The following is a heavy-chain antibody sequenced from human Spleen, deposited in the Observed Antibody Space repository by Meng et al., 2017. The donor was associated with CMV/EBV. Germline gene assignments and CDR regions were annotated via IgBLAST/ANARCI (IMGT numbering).Heavy chain of an antibody. V-gene: IGHV2-5*01. CDR2: IYWNDDK. J-gene: IGHJ2*01. CDR3: ARASTTHNFWSAYPYWYFDL. Sequence: SGPTLVKPPQTLTLTCTFSGFSLTTRGVGVGWIRQPPAKALEWLAIIYWNDDKRYSPSRKSTFNITKDTSKNQVVLTMSNMDPVDTATYYCARASTTHNFWSAYPYWYFDLWGRGTLVTVSS. D-gene: IGHD3-3*01. CDR1: GFSLTTRGVG.